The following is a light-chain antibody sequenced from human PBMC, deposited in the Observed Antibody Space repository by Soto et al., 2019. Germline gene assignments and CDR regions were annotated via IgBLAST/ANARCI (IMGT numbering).Light chain of an antibody. CDR3: SSYTISSTLV. CDR2: DVT. V-gene: IGLV2-14*01. CDR1: SSDVGIYNY. Sequence: QSALTQPASVSGSPGQSTTISCTGTSSDVGIYNYVSWYQHHPGKAPKLIIYDVTSRPSGVSNRFSGSKSGNTASLTISGLQAEDEADYYCSSYTISSTLVFGGGTKLTVL. J-gene: IGLJ2*01.